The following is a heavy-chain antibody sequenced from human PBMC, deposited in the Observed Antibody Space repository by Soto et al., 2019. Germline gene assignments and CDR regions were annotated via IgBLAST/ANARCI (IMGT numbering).Heavy chain of an antibody. V-gene: IGHV4-30-4*01. CDR3: AREVVGSRFDP. Sequence: LSLTCTVSGGSISSGDYYWSWIRQPPGKGLEWIGYIYYSGSTYYNPSLKSRVTISVDTSRNQFSLKLSSVTAADTAVYYCAREVVGSRFDPWGQGTQVTVS. CDR1: GGSISSGDYY. D-gene: IGHD2-15*01. J-gene: IGHJ5*02. CDR2: IYYSGST.